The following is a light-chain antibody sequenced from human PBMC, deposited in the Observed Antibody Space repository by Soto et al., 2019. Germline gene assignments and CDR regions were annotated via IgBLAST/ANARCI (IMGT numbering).Light chain of an antibody. J-gene: IGKJ4*01. V-gene: IGKV1-33*01. Sequence: DIQMTQSPSSLSASVGDRVTITCQASQDISNYLNWYQQKPGKAPKLLIYDASNLETGVPSRFSGSGSVTDFTLTISRLQPEDIATYYCQQYDNLPLTFGGGTKVEIK. CDR2: DAS. CDR1: QDISNY. CDR3: QQYDNLPLT.